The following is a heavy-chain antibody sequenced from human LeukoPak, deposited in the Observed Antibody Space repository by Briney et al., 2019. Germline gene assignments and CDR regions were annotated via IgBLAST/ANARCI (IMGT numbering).Heavy chain of an antibody. J-gene: IGHJ4*02. CDR3: ARGGRIVGATPVLDY. V-gene: IGHV4-34*01. Sequence: SETLSLTCAVYGGSFSGYYWSWIRQPPGKGLEWIGEINHSGSTNYNPSLKSRVTISVDTSKNQFSLKLSSVTAADTAVYYCARGGRIVGATPVLDYWGQGTLVTVSS. CDR2: INHSGST. D-gene: IGHD1-26*01. CDR1: GGSFSGYY.